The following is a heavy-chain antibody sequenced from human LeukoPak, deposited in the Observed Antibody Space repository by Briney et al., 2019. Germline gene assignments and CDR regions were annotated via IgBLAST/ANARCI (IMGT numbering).Heavy chain of an antibody. CDR1: GGSISSYY. CDR2: IYYSGST. CDR3: AREWNYYDSPRWFDP. V-gene: IGHV4-59*01. J-gene: IGHJ5*02. Sequence: SETLSLTCTVSGGSISSYYWGWIRQPPGKGLEWIGYIYYSGSTNYNPSLKSRVTISVDTSKNQFSLKLSSVTAADTAVYYCAREWNYYDSPRWFDPWGQGTLVTVSS. D-gene: IGHD3-22*01.